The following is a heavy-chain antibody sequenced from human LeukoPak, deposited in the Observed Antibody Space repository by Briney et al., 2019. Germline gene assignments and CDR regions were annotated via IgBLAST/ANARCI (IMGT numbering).Heavy chain of an antibody. Sequence: SETLSLTCAVYGGSFSGYYWSWIRQPPGKGLEWIGEINHSGSTNYNPSLKSRVTISVDTSKNQFSLKLSSVTAADTAVYYCARGLYFYYYYYYYVDVWGKGTTVTVSS. J-gene: IGHJ6*03. CDR3: ARGLYFYYYYYYYVDV. V-gene: IGHV4-34*01. D-gene: IGHD2/OR15-2a*01. CDR2: INHSGST. CDR1: GGSFSGYY.